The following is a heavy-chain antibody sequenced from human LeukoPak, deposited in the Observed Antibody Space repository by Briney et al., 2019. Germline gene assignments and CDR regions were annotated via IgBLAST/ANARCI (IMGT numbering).Heavy chain of an antibody. CDR2: IFHSGST. J-gene: IGHJ3*02. CDR1: GYSISSGFY. Sequence: SETLSLTCSVSGYSISSGFYWGWIRPPPGKGLEWIGSIFHSGSTYYNPFLKSRVTISVGTSKKHFSLKLSSVTAADTALYYCARANYYDTIGYSRGAFDIWGQGTMVTVSS. D-gene: IGHD3-22*01. CDR3: ARANYYDTIGYSRGAFDI. V-gene: IGHV4-38-2*02.